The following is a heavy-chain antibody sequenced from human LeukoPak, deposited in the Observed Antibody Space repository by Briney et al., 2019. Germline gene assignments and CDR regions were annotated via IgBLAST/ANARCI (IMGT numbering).Heavy chain of an antibody. Sequence: SETLSLTCTVSGGSIRSYHWSWIRQPPGKRLEWIGRIYTSGSTNYNPSLKSRVTMSVDTSKNQFSLKLSSVTAADTAVYYCARHRSGWLQSSFDYWGQGTLVTVSS. J-gene: IGHJ4*02. CDR1: GGSIRSYH. D-gene: IGHD5-24*01. V-gene: IGHV4-4*07. CDR2: IYTSGST. CDR3: ARHRSGWLQSSFDY.